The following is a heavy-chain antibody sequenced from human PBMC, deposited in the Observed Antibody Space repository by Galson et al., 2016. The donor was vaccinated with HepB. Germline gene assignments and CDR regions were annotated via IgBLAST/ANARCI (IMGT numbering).Heavy chain of an antibody. CDR1: GMDFRSHS. CDR2: IHSSSGSI. V-gene: IGHV3-48*02. Sequence: SLRLSCAASGMDFRSHSMNWVRQVPGKGLEWVSYIHSSSGSIYYADSVKGRFTISRDNAKNSLFLQMSSLRDEDTAVYYCAGGRSTRGCYGLDVWGQGTTVIVSS. D-gene: IGHD2-2*01. J-gene: IGHJ6*02. CDR3: AGGRSTRGCYGLDV.